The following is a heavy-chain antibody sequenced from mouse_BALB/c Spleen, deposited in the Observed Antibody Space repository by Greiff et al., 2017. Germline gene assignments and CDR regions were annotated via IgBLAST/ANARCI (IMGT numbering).Heavy chain of an antibody. V-gene: IGHV5-12-2*01. J-gene: IGHJ1*01. Sequence: EVQRVESGGGLVQPGGSLKLSCAASGFTFSSYTMSWVRQTPEKRLEWVAYISNGGGSTYYPDTVKGRFTISRDNAKNTLYLQMSSLKSEDTAMYYCARRDYDGYWYFDVWGAGTTVTVSS. CDR1: GFTFSSYT. CDR2: ISNGGGST. D-gene: IGHD2-4*01. CDR3: ARRDYDGYWYFDV.